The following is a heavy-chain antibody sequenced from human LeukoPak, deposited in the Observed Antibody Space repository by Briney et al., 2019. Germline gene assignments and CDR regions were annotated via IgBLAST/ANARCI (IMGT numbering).Heavy chain of an antibody. D-gene: IGHD1-26*01. Sequence: SETLSLTCTVSGGSISSYYWSWIRQPPGKGLEWIGYIYYSGSTNYNPSLKSRVTISVDTSKNQFSLKLSSVTAADTAVYYCARTSGSYPPLDYWGQGTLVTVSS. CDR1: GGSISSYY. V-gene: IGHV4-59*01. CDR2: IYYSGST. CDR3: ARTSGSYPPLDY. J-gene: IGHJ4*02.